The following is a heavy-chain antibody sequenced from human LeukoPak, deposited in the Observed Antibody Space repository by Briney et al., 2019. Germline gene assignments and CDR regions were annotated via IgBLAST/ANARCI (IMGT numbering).Heavy chain of an antibody. Sequence: SETLSLTCAVYGGSFSGYYWSWIRQPPGKGLEWIGEINHSGSTNYNPSLKSRVTISVDTSKNQFSLKLSSVTAADTAVYYCITDSGPKEPDAFDIWGQGTMVTVSS. V-gene: IGHV4-34*03. J-gene: IGHJ3*02. CDR3: ITDSGPKEPDAFDI. CDR2: INHSGST. CDR1: GGSFSGYY. D-gene: IGHD1-26*01.